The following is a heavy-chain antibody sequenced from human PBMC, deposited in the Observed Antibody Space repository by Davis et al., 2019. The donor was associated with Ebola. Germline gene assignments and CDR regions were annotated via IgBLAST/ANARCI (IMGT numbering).Heavy chain of an antibody. V-gene: IGHV1-2*02. CDR2: INPNSGGT. CDR3: ATFMITFGGVIVTSDAFDI. CDR1: GYTFTGYY. J-gene: IGHJ3*02. Sequence: ASVKVSCKASGYTFTGYYMHWVRQAPGQGLEWMGWINPNSGGTNYAQKFQGRVTMTRDTSISTAYMELSRLRSDDTAVYYCATFMITFGGVIVTSDAFDIWGQGTMVTVSS. D-gene: IGHD3-16*02.